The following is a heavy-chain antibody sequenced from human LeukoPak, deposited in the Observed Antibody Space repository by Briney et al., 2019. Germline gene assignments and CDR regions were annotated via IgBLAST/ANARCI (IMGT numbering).Heavy chain of an antibody. CDR3: ARDFGGYSYGYYMDV. D-gene: IGHD5-18*01. CDR2: ISTYHGNT. CDR1: GYTFTSYG. Sequence: GASVKVPCKASGYTFTSYGISWVRQAPGLGLEWMGWISTYHGNTNYAQKLQGRVTMTTDTSTSTAYMELRSLRSDDTAVYYCARDFGGYSYGYYMDVWGKGTTVTVSS. J-gene: IGHJ6*03. V-gene: IGHV1-18*01.